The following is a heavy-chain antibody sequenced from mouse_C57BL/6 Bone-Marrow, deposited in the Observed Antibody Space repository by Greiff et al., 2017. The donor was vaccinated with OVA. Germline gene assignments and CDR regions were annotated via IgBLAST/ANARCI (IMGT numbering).Heavy chain of an antibody. V-gene: IGHV1-55*01. D-gene: IGHD1-1*01. CDR1: GYTFTSYW. CDR3: ARSGITTVEGDFAMDY. Sequence: QVQLQQPGAELVKPGASVKMSCKASGYTFTSYWITWVKQRPGQGLEWIGDIYPGSGRTNYNEKFKSKATLTVDPSSSTAYMQLSGLTSEDSAVYYCARSGITTVEGDFAMDYWGQGTSVTVSS. J-gene: IGHJ4*01. CDR2: IYPGSGRT.